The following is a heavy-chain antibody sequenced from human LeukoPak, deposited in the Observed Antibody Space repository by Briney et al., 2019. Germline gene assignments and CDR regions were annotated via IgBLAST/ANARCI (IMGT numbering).Heavy chain of an antibody. Sequence: SETLSLTCTVSGGSISSSSYYWGWIRQPPGKGLEWIGSIYYSGSTYYNPSLKGRVTISVDTSKNQFSLKLSSVTAADTAVYYCARSTGAYCGNPGDAFDIWGQGTMVTVSS. V-gene: IGHV4-39*01. CDR1: GGSISSSSYY. J-gene: IGHJ3*02. CDR2: IYYSGST. D-gene: IGHD4-23*01. CDR3: ARSTGAYCGNPGDAFDI.